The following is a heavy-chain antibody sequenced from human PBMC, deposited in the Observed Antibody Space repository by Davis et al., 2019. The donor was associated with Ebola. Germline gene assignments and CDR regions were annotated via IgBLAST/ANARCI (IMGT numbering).Heavy chain of an antibody. D-gene: IGHD5-18*01. V-gene: IGHV3-33*01. Sequence: GESLKISCAASGFTFSSYGMHWVRQAPGKGLEWVAVIWYDGSNKYYADSVKGRSTISRDNAKNTLYLQMNSLRAEDTAVYYCARAPGYSYGDYWGQRTLVTVSS. CDR3: ARAPGYSYGDY. J-gene: IGHJ4*02. CDR2: IWYDGSNK. CDR1: GFTFSSYG.